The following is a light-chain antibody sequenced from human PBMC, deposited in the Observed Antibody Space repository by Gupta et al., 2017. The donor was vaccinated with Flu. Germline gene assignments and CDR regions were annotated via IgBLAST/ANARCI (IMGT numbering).Light chain of an antibody. Sequence: QSVLTQSPSVSAAPGQKVTIPCSGSSSNIGSNRVSWYQQLPGTAPRLVIYDNNKRPSGIPDRFSGSKSGTSATLSIIGLQAGDEADYYCGAWDTSLNGYVFGGGTKVTVL. CDR1: SSNIGSNR. V-gene: IGLV1-51*01. J-gene: IGLJ3*02. CDR3: GAWDTSLNGYV. CDR2: DNN.